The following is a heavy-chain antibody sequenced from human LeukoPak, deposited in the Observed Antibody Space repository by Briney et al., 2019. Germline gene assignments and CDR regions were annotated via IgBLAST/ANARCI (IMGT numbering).Heavy chain of an antibody. Sequence: GSLRLSCAASGFSFSSYSMNWVRQAPGKGLEWVSYISSSSSTIYYVDSVKGRFAISRDNAKNSLYLQMNSLRAEDTAVYYCARESGGYCSGGSCYSGPFDYWGQGTLVTVSS. CDR2: ISSSSSTI. D-gene: IGHD2-15*01. CDR1: GFSFSSYS. J-gene: IGHJ4*02. V-gene: IGHV3-48*04. CDR3: ARESGGYCSGGSCYSGPFDY.